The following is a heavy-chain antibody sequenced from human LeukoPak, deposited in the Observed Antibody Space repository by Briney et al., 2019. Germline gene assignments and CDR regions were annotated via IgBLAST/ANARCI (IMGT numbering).Heavy chain of an antibody. D-gene: IGHD3-10*01. CDR3: ARGPIGAPDYYFDY. Sequence: ASVKVSCKGSGYTLTEISMYWVRQAPGKGLEWMGRFDPENGETLYAQKFQGRVTMTEDTSTDTAYMELSSLRSEDTAVYFCARGPIGAPDYYFDYWGQGTLVTVSS. CDR1: GYTLTEIS. J-gene: IGHJ4*02. CDR2: FDPENGET. V-gene: IGHV1-24*01.